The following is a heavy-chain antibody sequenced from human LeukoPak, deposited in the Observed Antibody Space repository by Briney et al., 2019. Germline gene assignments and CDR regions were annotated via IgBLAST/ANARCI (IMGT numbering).Heavy chain of an antibody. CDR3: ARTTMVRGVIMGDFDY. D-gene: IGHD3-10*01. J-gene: IGHJ4*02. CDR1: GYSFTSYW. Sequence: AESLKISCKGSGYSFTSYWIGWVRQMPGKGLEWMGIIYPGDSDTRYSPSFQGQVTISADKSISTAYLQWSSLKASDTAMYYCARTTMVRGVIMGDFDYWGQGTLVTVSS. V-gene: IGHV5-51*01. CDR2: IYPGDSDT.